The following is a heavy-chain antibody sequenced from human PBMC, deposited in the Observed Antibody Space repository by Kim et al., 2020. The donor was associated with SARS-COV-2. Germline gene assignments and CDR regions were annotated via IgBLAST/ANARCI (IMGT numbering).Heavy chain of an antibody. Sequence: NPPLKSRVTTSVATSKNQFSLKLSSVTAADTAVYYCVICDFWSGYSDCDYWGQGTLVTVSS. V-gene: IGHV4-34*01. D-gene: IGHD3-3*01. J-gene: IGHJ4*02. CDR3: VICDFWSGYSDCDY.